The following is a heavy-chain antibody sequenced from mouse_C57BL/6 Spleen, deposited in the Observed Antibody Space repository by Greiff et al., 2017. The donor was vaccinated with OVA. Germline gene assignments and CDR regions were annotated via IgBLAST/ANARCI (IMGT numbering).Heavy chain of an antibody. CDR1: GYSITSGYY. CDR3: ARSYGNWYFDV. J-gene: IGHJ1*03. D-gene: IGHD2-1*01. V-gene: IGHV3-6*01. Sequence: EVHLVESGPGLVKPSQSLSLTCSVTGYSITSGYYWNWIRQFPGNKLEWMGYISYDGSNNYNPSLKNRISITRDTSKNQFFLKLNSVTTEDTATYYCARSYGNWYFDVWGTGTTVTVSS. CDR2: ISYDGSN.